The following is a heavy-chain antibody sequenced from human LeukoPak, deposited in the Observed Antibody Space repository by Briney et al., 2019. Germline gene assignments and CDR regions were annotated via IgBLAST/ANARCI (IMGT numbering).Heavy chain of an antibody. CDR3: ARHPPWLKAFDI. CDR1: GYSFTSYW. CDR2: IYPGDSDT. Sequence: GESLKISCKGSGYSFTSYWIGWVRQMPGKGLEWMGIIYPGDSDTRYSPSFQGQLTISADKSIRTAYLQRSSLKASDTDMYYCARHPPWLKAFDIWGQGTMVTVSS. J-gene: IGHJ3*02. V-gene: IGHV5-51*01. D-gene: IGHD6-19*01.